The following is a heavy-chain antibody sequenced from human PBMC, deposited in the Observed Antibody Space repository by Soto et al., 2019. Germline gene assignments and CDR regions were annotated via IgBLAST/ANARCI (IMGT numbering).Heavy chain of an antibody. CDR1: GFTFSSYG. CDR2: ISYDGTNN. CDR3: AKGDCSGGSCYFSAFDI. D-gene: IGHD2-15*01. J-gene: IGHJ3*02. V-gene: IGHV3-30*18. Sequence: GGSLRLSCAASGFTFSSYGMHWVRQAPGKGLEWVAVISYDGTNNYYTESMKGRFTISRDNPKNTLFLQMNSLRAEDTAVYFCAKGDCSGGSCYFSAFDIWGQGTMVTVS.